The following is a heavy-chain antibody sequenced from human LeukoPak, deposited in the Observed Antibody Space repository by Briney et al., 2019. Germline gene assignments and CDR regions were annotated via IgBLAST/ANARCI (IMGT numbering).Heavy chain of an antibody. D-gene: IGHD4-23*01. CDR3: ARQQGDYGGNSGGDYFDY. CDR2: LHPSGAT. Sequence: KPSETLSLTCTVSGSSISGYYWNWIRQPAGKGLEWIGRLHPSGATNYNPSLKSRITMSLDTSKNQFSLKLSSVTAADTAVYYCARQQGDYGGNSGGDYFDYWGQGTLVTVSS. CDR1: GSSISGYY. J-gene: IGHJ4*02. V-gene: IGHV4-4*07.